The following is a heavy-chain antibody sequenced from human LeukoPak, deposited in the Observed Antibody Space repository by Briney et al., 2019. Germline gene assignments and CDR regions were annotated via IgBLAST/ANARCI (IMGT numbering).Heavy chain of an antibody. CDR3: ARQYYDYVWGSYRYPFDY. Sequence: SETLSLTCTVSGGSISSYYWSRIRQSPGKGLEWIGYIYYGGSTDYNPSLKSRVTISKDTSKTQFSLRLSSVTAADTAVYYCARQYYDYVWGSYRYPFDYWGQGTLVTVSS. CDR1: GGSISSYY. J-gene: IGHJ4*02. D-gene: IGHD3-16*02. CDR2: IYYGGST. V-gene: IGHV4-59*08.